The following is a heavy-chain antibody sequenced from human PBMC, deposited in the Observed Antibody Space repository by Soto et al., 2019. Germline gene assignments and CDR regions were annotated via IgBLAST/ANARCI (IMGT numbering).Heavy chain of an antibody. CDR3: AGGGAGSGPFTWELPDH. J-gene: IGHJ4*02. Sequence: GASVKLSCKASGDTFTSYGISWVRQAPGQGLEWMGWITPYSGDVNYAQKFQERVTITRDRSINTAYMQMSSLRSEDTAMYFCAGGGAGSGPFTWELPDHWGQGTLVTVSS. D-gene: IGHD1-26*01. V-gene: IGHV1-18*01. CDR1: GDTFTSYG. CDR2: ITPYSGDV.